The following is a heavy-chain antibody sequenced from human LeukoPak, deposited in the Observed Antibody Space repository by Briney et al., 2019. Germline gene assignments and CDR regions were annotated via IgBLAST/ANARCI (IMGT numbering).Heavy chain of an antibody. CDR1: GFIFTTCA. V-gene: IGHV3-30*19. Sequence: PGGSLRLSCAASGFIFTTCAMHWGRQAPDKGLEWVAVIGYDGSNKYYAESVKGRFTISRDNSKNTLYLQMNSLRAEDTAVYFCARVQWVGGYYPQFPVDYWGQGTLVTVSS. J-gene: IGHJ4*02. CDR3: ARVQWVGGYYPQFPVDY. D-gene: IGHD3-22*01. CDR2: IGYDGSNK.